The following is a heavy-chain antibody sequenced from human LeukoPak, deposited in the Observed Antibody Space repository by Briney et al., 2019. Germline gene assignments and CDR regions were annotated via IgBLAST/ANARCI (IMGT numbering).Heavy chain of an antibody. Sequence: PGGSLRLSCAASGFTFSSYEMNWVRQAPGKGLEWVSYISSSGRTIHYADSVKGRFSISRDNATNSLYLQMNSLRAEDTAVYYCARHTGYDFAFDYWGQGTLVTVSS. J-gene: IGHJ4*02. CDR1: GFTFSSYE. V-gene: IGHV3-48*03. CDR3: ARHTGYDFAFDY. CDR2: ISSSGRTI. D-gene: IGHD5-12*01.